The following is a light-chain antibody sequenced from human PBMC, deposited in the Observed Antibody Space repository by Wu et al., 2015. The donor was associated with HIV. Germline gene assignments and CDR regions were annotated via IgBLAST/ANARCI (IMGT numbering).Light chain of an antibody. CDR1: QSVSNT. V-gene: IGKV3-15*01. J-gene: IGKJ2*03. Sequence: EIVMTQSPVTLSVSPGERATLSCRASQSVSNTLAWYQQKPGQAPRLLIYDASTRATGIPARFSGSGSGTDFTLTISRLEPEDFAVYYGQQYDRSPPFYSFGQGTKLEIK. CDR3: QQYDRSPPFYS. CDR2: DAS.